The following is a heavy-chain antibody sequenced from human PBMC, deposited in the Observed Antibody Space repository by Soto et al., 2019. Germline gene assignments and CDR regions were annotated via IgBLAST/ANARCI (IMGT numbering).Heavy chain of an antibody. CDR3: ARRLRGYSYGYCDY. V-gene: IGHV4-34*01. Sequence: SETLSLTCAVDGGSFSGYYWSWIRQPPGKGLEWIGEINHSGRTNYNPSLKSQITISVDTSKNQFSLKLGSVTAADTAVYYCARRLRGYSYGYCDYWGQGTLVTVSS. CDR2: INHSGRT. CDR1: GGSFSGYY. D-gene: IGHD5-18*01. J-gene: IGHJ4*02.